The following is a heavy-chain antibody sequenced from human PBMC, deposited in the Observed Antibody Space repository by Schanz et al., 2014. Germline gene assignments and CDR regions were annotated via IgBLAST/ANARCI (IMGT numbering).Heavy chain of an antibody. CDR1: GYTFTSYY. V-gene: IGHV1-46*04. Sequence: QVQLVQSGAEVKKPGASVKVSCKASGYTFTSYYMHWVRHAPGQGLEWMGIINPSGGSTSYAQKLQGRVTMTGDTSTSTVYMELSSLRSDDTAVYYCARSGGIFGVVNGFDYWGQGTLVTVSS. CDR2: INPSGGST. D-gene: IGHD3-3*01. CDR3: ARSGGIFGVVNGFDY. J-gene: IGHJ4*02.